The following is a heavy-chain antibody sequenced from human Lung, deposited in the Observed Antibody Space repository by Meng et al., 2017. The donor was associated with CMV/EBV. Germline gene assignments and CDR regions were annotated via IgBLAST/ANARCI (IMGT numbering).Heavy chain of an antibody. J-gene: IGHJ4*02. D-gene: IGHD1-20*01. CDR3: ATTIIDNWNDEDRFDS. Sequence: FRFSDYYLSWIRQAPGKGLEWISYISNSGNTISYGDSVKGRFTISRDNAKNSLFLHMISLRVEDTAVYYCATTIIDNWNDEDRFDSWGQGTLVTVSS. V-gene: IGHV3-11*01. CDR2: ISNSGNTI. CDR1: FRFSDYY.